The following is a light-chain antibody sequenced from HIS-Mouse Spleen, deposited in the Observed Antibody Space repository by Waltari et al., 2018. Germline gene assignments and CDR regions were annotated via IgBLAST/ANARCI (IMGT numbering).Light chain of an antibody. Sequence: QSALPQPASVSGSPGQSITIPCPGTSSDVGSYNLVPWYQQHPGKAPKLMIYEGSKRPSGVSNRFSGSKSGNTASLTISGLQAEDEADYYCCSYAGSSTWVFGGGTKLTVL. CDR3: CSYAGSSTWV. J-gene: IGLJ3*02. CDR1: SSDVGSYNL. V-gene: IGLV2-23*01. CDR2: EGS.